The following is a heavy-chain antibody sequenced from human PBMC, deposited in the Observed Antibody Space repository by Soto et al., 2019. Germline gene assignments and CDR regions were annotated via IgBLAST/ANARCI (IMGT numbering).Heavy chain of an antibody. Sequence: QVQLVQSGAEVKQPGSSVKVSCKTSGGTFSTYAIYWVRQAPGQGLEWMGAIIPPFGTADYAQKFQGRVTITADEPTSTAYMELSSQRSQDTALYYCARTKGRYSSGYYYFGYWGQGTLVSVS. CDR1: GGTFSTYA. CDR3: ARTKGRYSSGYYYFGY. D-gene: IGHD6-19*01. CDR2: IIPPFGTA. J-gene: IGHJ4*02. V-gene: IGHV1-69*01.